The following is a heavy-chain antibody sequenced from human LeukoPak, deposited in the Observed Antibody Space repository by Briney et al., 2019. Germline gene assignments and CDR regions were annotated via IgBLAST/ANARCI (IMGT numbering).Heavy chain of an antibody. Sequence: ASVKVSCKASGYTFTDYYIHWVRQAPGQGLEWMGWINPNSGGTNYAHKFQGRVTMTSDTSISTVYMDLRSLNSDDTAVYYCARDVGSLVVDYWGQGTLVPVSS. CDR3: ARDVGSLVVDY. D-gene: IGHD2-8*02. V-gene: IGHV1-2*07. CDR2: INPNSGGT. J-gene: IGHJ4*02. CDR1: GYTFTDYY.